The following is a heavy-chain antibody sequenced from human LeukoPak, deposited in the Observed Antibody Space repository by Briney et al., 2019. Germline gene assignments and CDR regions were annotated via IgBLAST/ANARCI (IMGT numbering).Heavy chain of an antibody. Sequence: PETLSLTCTVSGGSISSSSYYWGWIRQPPGKGLEWIGSIYYSGSTNYNPSLKSRVTISVDTSKNQFSLKLSSVTAADTAVYYCARAGNSRTGRAGCSSTSCYSRGLTVDYWGQGTLVTVSS. V-gene: IGHV4-39*07. CDR3: ARAGNSRTGRAGCSSTSCYSRGLTVDY. J-gene: IGHJ4*02. CDR2: IYYSGST. CDR1: GGSISSSSYY. D-gene: IGHD2-2*02.